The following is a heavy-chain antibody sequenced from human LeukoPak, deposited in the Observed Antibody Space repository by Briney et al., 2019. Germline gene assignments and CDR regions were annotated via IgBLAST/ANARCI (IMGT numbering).Heavy chain of an antibody. CDR3: AELGITMIGGV. CDR2: ISTTGSSI. Sequence: GGSLRLSCAASGFTFSSYEMNWVRQAPGKGLEWVSYISTTGSSIYYADSVKGRFTISRDNVKNLLYLQMNSLRAEDTAVYYCAELGITMIGGVWGKGTTVTISS. V-gene: IGHV3-48*03. CDR1: GFTFSSYE. D-gene: IGHD3-10*02. J-gene: IGHJ6*04.